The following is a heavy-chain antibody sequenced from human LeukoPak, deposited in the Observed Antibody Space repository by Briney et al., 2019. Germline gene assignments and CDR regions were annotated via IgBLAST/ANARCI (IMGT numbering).Heavy chain of an antibody. CDR1: GFTFSSYA. Sequence: GSLRLSCAASGFTFSSYAMSWVRQAPGKGLEWVSAISGSGGSTYYADSVKGRFTISRDNSKNTLYLQMNSLRAEDTAVYYCAKDSSDYYDSSGYWDWCQGTLVTVSS. V-gene: IGHV3-23*01. D-gene: IGHD3-22*01. J-gene: IGHJ4*02. CDR3: AKDSSDYYDSSGYWD. CDR2: ISGSGGST.